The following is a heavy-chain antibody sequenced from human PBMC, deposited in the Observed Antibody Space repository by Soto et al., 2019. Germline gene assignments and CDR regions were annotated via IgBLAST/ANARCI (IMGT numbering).Heavy chain of an antibody. J-gene: IGHJ5*02. CDR2: IIPLFGTA. D-gene: IGHD3-22*01. CDR3: ARSQDSSGYWNNCFDP. Sequence: SVKVSCKASGCTFSTYTMTCVRQAPGQVLEWMGGIIPLFGTANYAQRFQGRVTITADESTSTVYMELSSLRSEDTAVYYCARSQDSSGYWNNCFDPWGQGTLVTVSS. V-gene: IGHV1-69*13. CDR1: GCTFSTYT.